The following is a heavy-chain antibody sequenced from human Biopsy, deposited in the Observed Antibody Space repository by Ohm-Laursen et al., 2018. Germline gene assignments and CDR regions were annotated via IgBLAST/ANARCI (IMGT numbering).Heavy chain of an antibody. CDR3: ARHPTGFWFDP. V-gene: IGHV4-59*04. J-gene: IGHJ5*02. CDR2: IFYSGIT. CDR1: GDSINSSY. Sequence: GTLSLTCTVSGDSINSSYWSWIRQPPEKGLESIGSIFYSGITYYNPSLQSRVTMSLDTSKNQFSLNLTSVTAADTAVYYCARHPTGFWFDPWGQGTLVIVSS.